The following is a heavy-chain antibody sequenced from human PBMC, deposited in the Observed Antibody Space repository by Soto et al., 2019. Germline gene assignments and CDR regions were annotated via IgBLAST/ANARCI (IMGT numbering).Heavy chain of an antibody. Sequence: QVQLVESGGGVVQPGRSLRLSCAASGFTFSSYGMHWVRQAPGKGLEWVAVISYDGSNKYYADSVKGRFTISRDNSKNTLDLQLDGLRVEVTAVNSGAPWLGALDYWGPGTLVTVSS. V-gene: IGHV3-30*03. CDR3: APWLGALDY. CDR2: ISYDGSNK. CDR1: GFTFSSYG. D-gene: IGHD3-22*01. J-gene: IGHJ4*02.